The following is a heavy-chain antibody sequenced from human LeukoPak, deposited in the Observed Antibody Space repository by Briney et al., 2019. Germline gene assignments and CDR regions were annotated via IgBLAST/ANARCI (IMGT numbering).Heavy chain of an antibody. CDR2: IYYSGST. CDR3: ARAAATTSGDAFDI. V-gene: IGHV4-39*07. D-gene: IGHD6-25*01. J-gene: IGHJ3*02. CDR1: GGSISSSSYY. Sequence: SETLSLTCTVSGGSISSSSYYWGRIRQPPGKGLEWIGSIYYSGSTYYNPSLKSRVTISVDTSKNQFSLKLSSVTAADTAVYYCARAAATTSGDAFDIWGQGTMVTVSS.